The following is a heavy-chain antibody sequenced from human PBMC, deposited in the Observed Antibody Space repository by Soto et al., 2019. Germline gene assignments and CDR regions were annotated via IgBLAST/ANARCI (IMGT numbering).Heavy chain of an antibody. Sequence: PGGSLRLSCAASGFTFSSYEMNWVRQAPGKGLEWVSYISSSGSTIYYADSVKGRFTISRDNAKNSLYLQMNSLRAEDTAVYYCARVWNNYDFWSGRFDYWGQGTLVTVSS. CDR2: ISSSGSTI. J-gene: IGHJ4*02. D-gene: IGHD3-3*01. V-gene: IGHV3-48*03. CDR1: GFTFSSYE. CDR3: ARVWNNYDFWSGRFDY.